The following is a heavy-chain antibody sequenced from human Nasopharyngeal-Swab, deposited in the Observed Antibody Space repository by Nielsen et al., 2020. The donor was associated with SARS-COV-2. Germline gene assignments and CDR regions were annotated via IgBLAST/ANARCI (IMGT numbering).Heavy chain of an antibody. V-gene: IGHV4-39*01. J-gene: IGHJ3*02. Sequence: REAPGKGLEWVGSICSGGTTYYNASLKSRVTISVDTSKSQFSLKLPSVTAADTAMYYCARQRNHVFDIWGQGTMVIVSS. CDR3: ARQRNHVFDI. CDR2: ICSGGTT.